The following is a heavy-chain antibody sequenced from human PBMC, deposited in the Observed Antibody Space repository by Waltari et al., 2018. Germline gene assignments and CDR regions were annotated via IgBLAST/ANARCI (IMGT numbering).Heavy chain of an antibody. CDR2: SSGGGTST. Sequence: EVQLLESGGGLVQPGGSLRLSCDASGVPFHNYVMSGVRQDPGRGREWVSGSSGGGTSTFYADSVKGRFTISRDSSKNTLYLHMNSLRAEDTAIYYCTKRGSLYYYGMDVWGQGTTVTVSS. J-gene: IGHJ6*02. D-gene: IGHD3-10*01. V-gene: IGHV3-23*01. CDR1: GVPFHNYV. CDR3: TKRGSLYYYGMDV.